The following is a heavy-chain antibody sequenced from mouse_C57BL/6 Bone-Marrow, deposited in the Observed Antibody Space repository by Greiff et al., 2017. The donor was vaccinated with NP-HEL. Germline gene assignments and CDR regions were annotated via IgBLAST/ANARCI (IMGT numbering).Heavy chain of an antibody. CDR3: ASQELLRSLSWFAY. Sequence: VQLKESGPGLVKPSQSLSLTCSVTGYSITSGYYWNWIRQFPGNKLEWMGYISYDGSNNYNPSLTNRISITRDTSKNQFFLKLNSVTTEDTATYYCASQELLRSLSWFAYWGQGTLVTVSA. CDR2: ISYDGSN. CDR1: GYSITSGYY. J-gene: IGHJ3*01. D-gene: IGHD1-1*01. V-gene: IGHV3-6*01.